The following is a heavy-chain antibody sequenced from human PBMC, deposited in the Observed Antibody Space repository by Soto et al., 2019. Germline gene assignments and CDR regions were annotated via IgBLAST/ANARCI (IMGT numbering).Heavy chain of an antibody. CDR3: AKVTYSSGWSEFDP. CDR2: ISGSGGST. V-gene: IGHV3-23*01. Sequence: PGGSLRLSCAASGFTFSSYGMHWVRQAPGKGLEWVSAISGSGGSTYYADSVKGRFTISRDNSKNTLYLQMNSLRAEDTAVYYCAKVTYSSGWSEFDPWGQGTLVTVSS. CDR1: GFTFSSYG. J-gene: IGHJ5*02. D-gene: IGHD6-19*01.